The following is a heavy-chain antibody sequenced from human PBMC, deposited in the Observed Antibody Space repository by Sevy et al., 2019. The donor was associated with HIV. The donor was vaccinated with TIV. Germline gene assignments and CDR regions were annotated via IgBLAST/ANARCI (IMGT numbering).Heavy chain of an antibody. Sequence: GGSLRLSCAASGFTFSSFAISWVRQAPVKGLEWVSDISGSGGGKKYADSVKGRFTASRDNAQKTVFLQMNNLRGEDTGLYYCAKEFYRGSYLEDWGQGTLVTVSS. CDR2: ISGSGGGK. J-gene: IGHJ4*02. V-gene: IGHV3-23*01. CDR3: AKEFYRGSYLED. CDR1: GFTFSSFA. D-gene: IGHD3-10*01.